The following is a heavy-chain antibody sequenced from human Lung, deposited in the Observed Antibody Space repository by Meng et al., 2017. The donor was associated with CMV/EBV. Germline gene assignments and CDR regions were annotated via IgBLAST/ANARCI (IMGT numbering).Heavy chain of an antibody. V-gene: IGHV1-46*02. Sequence: SCKPSGYQFKFGSVRWVRQAPGQGPGWMRVFDPRGDSASYAWKFQGRLTLTEDRSTTTMYMELRSLRSGDTAVYYCARDNSHWSKDFWGQGTLVTVSS. J-gene: IGHJ4*02. CDR1: GYQFKFGS. D-gene: IGHD4-11*01. CDR2: FDPRGDSA. CDR3: ARDNSHWSKDF.